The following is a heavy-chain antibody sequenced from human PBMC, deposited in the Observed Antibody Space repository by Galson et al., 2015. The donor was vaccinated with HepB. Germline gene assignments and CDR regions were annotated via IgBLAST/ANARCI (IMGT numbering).Heavy chain of an antibody. Sequence: SLRLSCAASGFTFNTYCIHWVRQAPGKGLEWVALIWSDGSNQYYADSVQGRFTISRDNSRNTLYLQMNSLRAEDTALYYCAREAHIAAPACLDSWGQGTLVTVSS. CDR2: IWSDGSNQ. J-gene: IGHJ4*02. D-gene: IGHD6-13*01. V-gene: IGHV3-33*01. CDR3: AREAHIAAPACLDS. CDR1: GFTFNTYC.